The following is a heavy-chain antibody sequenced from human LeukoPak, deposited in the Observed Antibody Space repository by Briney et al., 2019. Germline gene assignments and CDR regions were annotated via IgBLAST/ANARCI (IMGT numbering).Heavy chain of an antibody. CDR1: GYSFTSYW. J-gene: IGHJ3*02. CDR2: IYPGDSDT. Sequence: GESLKISCKGSGYSFTSYWIGWVRQKPGKGLEWMGIIYPGDSDTRYSPSFQGQVTISADKSISTAYLQWSSLKASDTAMYYCARLAYCGGDCYSAFDIWGQGTMVTVSS. D-gene: IGHD2-21*02. V-gene: IGHV5-51*01. CDR3: ARLAYCGGDCYSAFDI.